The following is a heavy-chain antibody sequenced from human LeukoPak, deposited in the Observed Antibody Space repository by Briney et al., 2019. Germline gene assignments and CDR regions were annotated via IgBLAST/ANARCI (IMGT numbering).Heavy chain of an antibody. J-gene: IGHJ4*02. CDR2: INHSGGT. Sequence: SETLSLTCAVYGGSVTGFSWSWIRQSPVKGLESIGEINHSGGTNYAPSLQSRVTLSLDTSKNQFSLTLTSVTAADTAVYYCAITPYYYGSGSYSQSDYWGQGTLVTVSS. CDR1: GGSVTGFS. D-gene: IGHD3-10*01. V-gene: IGHV4-34*01. CDR3: AITPYYYGSGSYSQSDY.